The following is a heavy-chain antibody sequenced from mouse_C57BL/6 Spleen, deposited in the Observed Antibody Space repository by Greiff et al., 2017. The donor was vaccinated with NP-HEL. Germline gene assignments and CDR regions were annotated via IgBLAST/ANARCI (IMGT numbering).Heavy chain of an antibody. V-gene: IGHV1-81*01. CDR2: IYPRSGNT. Sequence: QVQLKESGAELARPGASVKLSCKASGYTFTSYGLSWVKQRTGQGLEWIGEIYPRSGNTYYNEKFKGKATLTADKSSSTAYMEIRSLTSEDSAVYFCATKVYEGWYFDVWGTGTTGTVSS. J-gene: IGHJ1*03. CDR3: ATKVYEGWYFDV. D-gene: IGHD2-12*01. CDR1: GYTFTSYG.